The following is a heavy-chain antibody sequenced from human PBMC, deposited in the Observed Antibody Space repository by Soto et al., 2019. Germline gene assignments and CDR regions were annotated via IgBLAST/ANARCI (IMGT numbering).Heavy chain of an antibody. V-gene: IGHV5-51*01. CDR1: GYSFTNYW. CDR3: ARHGGPDARGHLDFDY. CDR2: IYPGDSDA. Sequence: GESLKISCQGSGYSFTNYWIGWVRQMPGKGLEWMGIIYPGDSDARYSPSFQGQVTMSADKSIRIAYLQWNSLKASDTAIYYCARHGGPDARGHLDFDYWGQGTLVTVS. D-gene: IGHD3-16*01. J-gene: IGHJ4*02.